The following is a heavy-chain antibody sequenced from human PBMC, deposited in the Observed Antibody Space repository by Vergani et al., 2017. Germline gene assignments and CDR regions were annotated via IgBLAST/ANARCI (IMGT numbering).Heavy chain of an antibody. V-gene: IGHV1-69*01. CDR2: IIPIFGTA. Sequence: QVQLVQSGAEVKKPGSSVKVSCKASGGTFSSYAISWVRQAPGQGLEWMGGIIPIFGTANYAQKFQGRVTITADESTSTAYMELSSLRSEDTAVYYCAGDQDTAMVTVGYPYYYYMDCWGKGTTVTVSS. CDR1: GGTFSSYA. D-gene: IGHD5-18*01. CDR3: AGDQDTAMVTVGYPYYYYMDC. J-gene: IGHJ6*03.